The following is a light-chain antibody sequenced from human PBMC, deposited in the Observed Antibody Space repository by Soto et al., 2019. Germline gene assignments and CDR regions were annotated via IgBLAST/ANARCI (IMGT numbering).Light chain of an antibody. CDR2: GAS. J-gene: IGKJ4*01. CDR3: QQYCSSLLT. CDR1: QSVSSSY. V-gene: IGKV3-20*01. Sequence: EIVLTQSPGTLSLSPGERATLSCRASQSVSSSYLAWYQQKPGQAPRLLIYGASARATGIPDRFRGSGSGTDFTLTISRLEPEECAVYYCQQYCSSLLTFGGGIKVEIK.